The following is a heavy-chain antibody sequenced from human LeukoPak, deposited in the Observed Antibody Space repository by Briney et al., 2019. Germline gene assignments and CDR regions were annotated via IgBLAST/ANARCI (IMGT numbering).Heavy chain of an antibody. Sequence: GGSLRLSCAASGFTFSDYYMSWIRQAPGKGLEWISYISSSGDTIFYADSVKGRFTISRDNAKNSLYLQMNSLRAEDTAVYYCAELGITMIGGVWGEGTTVTISS. V-gene: IGHV3-11*04. CDR3: AELGITMIGGV. CDR1: GFTFSDYY. J-gene: IGHJ6*04. CDR2: ISSSGDTI. D-gene: IGHD3-10*02.